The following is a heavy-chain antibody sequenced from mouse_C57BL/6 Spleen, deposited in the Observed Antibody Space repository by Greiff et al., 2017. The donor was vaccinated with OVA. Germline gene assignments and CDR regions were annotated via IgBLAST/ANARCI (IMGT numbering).Heavy chain of an antibody. V-gene: IGHV5-15*01. CDR3: ARHGTKTEAWFAY. CDR1: GFTFSDYG. CDR2: ISNLAYSI. Sequence: DVHLVESGGGLVQPGGSLKLSCAASGFTFSDYGMAWVRQAPRKGPEWVAFISNLAYSIYYADTVTGRFTISRENAKNTLYLEMSSLRSEDTAMYYCARHGTKTEAWFAYWGQGTLVTVSA. D-gene: IGHD1-3*01. J-gene: IGHJ3*01.